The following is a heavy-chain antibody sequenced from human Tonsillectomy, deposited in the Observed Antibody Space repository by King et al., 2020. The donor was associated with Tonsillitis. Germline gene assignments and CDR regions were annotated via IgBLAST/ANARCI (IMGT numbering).Heavy chain of an antibody. V-gene: IGHV1-69*01. J-gene: IGHJ6*02. D-gene: IGHD4-17*01. CDR3: ASPMTTVTTNEYYYYGMDV. CDR2: IIPIFGTA. Sequence: EQLVQSGAEVKKPGSSVKVSCKASGGTFSSYAISWVRQAPGQGLEWMGGIIPIFGTANYAQKFQGRVTITADESTSTAYMELSSLRSEDTAVYYCASPMTTVTTNEYYYYGMDVWGQGTTVTVSS. CDR1: GGTFSSYA.